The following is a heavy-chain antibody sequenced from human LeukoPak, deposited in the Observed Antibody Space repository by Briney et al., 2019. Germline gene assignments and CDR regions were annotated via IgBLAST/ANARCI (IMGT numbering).Heavy chain of an antibody. D-gene: IGHD6-13*01. CDR2: IRYDGSNK. J-gene: IGHJ6*03. V-gene: IGHV3-30*02. CDR3: AKEGIHMHYYYMDV. CDR1: GFTFSTYG. Sequence: GGSLRLSCAASGFTFSTYGMHWVRQAPGKGLEWVAFIRYDGSNKYYADSVKGRFTISRDDSKNTLYLQMNSLRAEDTAVYYCAKEGIHMHYYYMDVWGKGTTVTVSS.